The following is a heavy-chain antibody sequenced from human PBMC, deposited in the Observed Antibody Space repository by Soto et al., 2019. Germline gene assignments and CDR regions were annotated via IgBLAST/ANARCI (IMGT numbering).Heavy chain of an antibody. D-gene: IGHD6-13*01. CDR1: GFIFSSNV. CDR3: AKYSSRTLDY. V-gene: IGHV3-23*01. J-gene: IGHJ4*02. Sequence: GGSLRLSGAAAGFIFSSNVMSWVRQAPVKGLEWVSAISGSGGTTYYADSVKGRFTISRDNSKNTLYLQMNSLRAEDTAVYYCAKYSSRTLDYWGQGTLVTVSS. CDR2: ISGSGGTT.